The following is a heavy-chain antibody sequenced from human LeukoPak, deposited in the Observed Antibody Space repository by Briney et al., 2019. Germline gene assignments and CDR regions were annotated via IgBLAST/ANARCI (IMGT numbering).Heavy chain of an antibody. CDR3: TRGKSDYDDYATFDL. Sequence: GGPVRLLCAASGFLFSDLHMLCARHAPGKGVEGVGRSKNKANSYSTQYAASVQHIFTISQDDAKNSLHLQMNSLKTGDKAVYFCTRGKSDYDDYATFDLWGRGTLVTVSS. V-gene: IGHV3-72*01. D-gene: IGHD4-17*01. J-gene: IGHJ2*01. CDR2: SKNKANSYST. CDR1: GFLFSDLH.